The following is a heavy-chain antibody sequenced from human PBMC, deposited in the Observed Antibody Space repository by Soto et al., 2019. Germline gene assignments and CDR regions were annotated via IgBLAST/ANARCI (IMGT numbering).Heavy chain of an antibody. CDR1: GYTFISYG. CDR3: ASVRLQNYDSSVATNYGLDV. J-gene: IGHJ6*02. D-gene: IGHD3-22*01. Sequence: ASLKVSCKASGYTFISYGISWVRQAPGQGLEWMGWISAYNGNTNYAQKLQGRVTMTTDTSTSTAYMELRSLRSDDTAVYYCASVRLQNYDSSVATNYGLDVWGQGATVTVSS. CDR2: ISAYNGNT. V-gene: IGHV1-18*01.